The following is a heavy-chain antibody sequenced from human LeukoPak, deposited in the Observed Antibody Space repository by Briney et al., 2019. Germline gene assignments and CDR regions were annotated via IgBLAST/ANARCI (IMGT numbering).Heavy chain of an antibody. CDR3: VRDKDPNYYGLDV. V-gene: IGHV3-33*01. J-gene: IGHJ6*02. CDR1: GFRFNSYG. D-gene: IGHD3-10*01. Sequence: GRSLRLSCAASGFRFNSYGMHWVRQAPGKGPEWVALIWFDGSRQYYADSVKGRFTISGDSSKNTVYLQMSSLRVEDTAVYYCVRDKDPNYYGLDVWGQGTTVTVSS. CDR2: IWFDGSRQ.